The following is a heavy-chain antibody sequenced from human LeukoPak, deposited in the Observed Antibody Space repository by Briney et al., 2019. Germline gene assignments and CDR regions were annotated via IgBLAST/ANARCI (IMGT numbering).Heavy chain of an antibody. J-gene: IGHJ4*02. D-gene: IGHD1-26*01. CDR3: AREIPGGAVHLDD. V-gene: IGHV3-7*01. CDR2: IKEDGSEK. CDR1: GSSGTTNY. Sequence: GGSLRLSCAASGSSGTTNYMSWVRQAPGKGLEYVANIKEDGSEKYYVDSVKGRFTISRDNAKNSLYLQMNSLRVEDTAVYYCAREIPGGAVHLDDWGQGTLVTVSS.